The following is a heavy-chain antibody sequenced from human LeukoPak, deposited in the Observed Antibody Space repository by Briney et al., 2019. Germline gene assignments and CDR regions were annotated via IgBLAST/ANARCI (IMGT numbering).Heavy chain of an antibody. CDR2: ISAIGDRT. CDR1: GFTFNIYA. D-gene: IGHD4-17*01. J-gene: IGHJ4*02. V-gene: IGHV3-23*01. Sequence: GGSLRLSCAASGFTFNIYAMYWVRQAPGKGLGWVSSISAIGDRTLYADSVKGRFTISRDNSKNTVYLQMNSLRADDTAVYYCAKRSGDFGDDENRHFDYWGQGTLATV. CDR3: AKRSGDFGDDENRHFDY.